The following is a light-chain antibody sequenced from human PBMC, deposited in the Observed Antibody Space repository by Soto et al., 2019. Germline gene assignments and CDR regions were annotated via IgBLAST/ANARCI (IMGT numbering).Light chain of an antibody. V-gene: IGKV1-5*03. CDR3: QQYDLLPLT. J-gene: IGKJ4*01. CDR1: QTISSW. Sequence: DIQMTQSPSTLSGSVGDRVTITCRASQTISSWLAWYQQKPGKAPKLLIYKASTLKSGVPSRFSGSGSGTEFTLTISSLQPDDFATYYCQQYDLLPLTFGGGTTVEIK. CDR2: KAS.